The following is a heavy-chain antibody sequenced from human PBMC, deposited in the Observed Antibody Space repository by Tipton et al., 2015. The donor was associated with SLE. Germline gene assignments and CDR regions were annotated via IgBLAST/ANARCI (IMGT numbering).Heavy chain of an antibody. CDR2: IVPAGDI. J-gene: IGHJ3*02. Sequence: SLRLSCAAFGFTFSQYDMHWVRHRTGKGLEWVSGIVPAGDIYYPGSVKGRFTISREDAKNSLYLQMNSLRAGDTAVYYCARESLLDGQRGAFDIWGQGTTVTVSS. D-gene: IGHD2-21*01. V-gene: IGHV3-13*01. CDR1: GFTFSQYD. CDR3: ARESLLDGQRGAFDI.